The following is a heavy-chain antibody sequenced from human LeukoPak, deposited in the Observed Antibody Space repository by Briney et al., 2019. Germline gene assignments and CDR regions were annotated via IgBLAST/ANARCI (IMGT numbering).Heavy chain of an antibody. J-gene: IGHJ4*02. CDR1: GGSFSGYY. V-gene: IGHV4-34*01. CDR2: INHSGST. Sequence: SETLSLTCAVYGGSFSGYYWSWIRQPPGKGLEWIGEINHSGSTNYNPSLKSRVTISVDTSKNQFSLKLSSVTAADTAVYYCVRGTYYDFWSGYYNRVYYFDYWGQGTLVTVSS. D-gene: IGHD3-3*01. CDR3: VRGTYYDFWSGYYNRVYYFDY.